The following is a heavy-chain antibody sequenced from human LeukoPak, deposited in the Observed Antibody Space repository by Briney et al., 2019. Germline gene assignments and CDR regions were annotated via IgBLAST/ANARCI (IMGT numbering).Heavy chain of an antibody. V-gene: IGHV5-51*01. J-gene: IGHJ4*02. CDR1: GYSFPSYW. CDR3: ARLSRDGYNPTYFDY. D-gene: IGHD5-24*01. Sequence: GESLKISCKGSGYSFPSYWIGWVRQMPGKGLEWMGIIYPGDSDTRYSPSFQGQVTISADKSISTAYLQWSSLKASDTAIYYCARLSRDGYNPTYFDYWGQETLVTVSS. CDR2: IYPGDSDT.